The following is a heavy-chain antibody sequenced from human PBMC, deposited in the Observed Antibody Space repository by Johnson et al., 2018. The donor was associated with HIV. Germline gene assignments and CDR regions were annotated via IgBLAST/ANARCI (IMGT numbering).Heavy chain of an antibody. CDR2: INWNGGST. Sequence: VQLVESGGGVVRPGGSLRLSCAASRFTFDDYGMSWVRQAPGKGLEWVSGINWNGGSTGYADSVKGRFTISRENAKNSLYLQMNSLRAEDTALYYCARDSRIGTMVLLSDAFDIWGQGTMVTVSS. D-gene: IGHD3-10*01. V-gene: IGHV3-20*04. CDR1: RFTFDDYG. J-gene: IGHJ3*02. CDR3: ARDSRIGTMVLLSDAFDI.